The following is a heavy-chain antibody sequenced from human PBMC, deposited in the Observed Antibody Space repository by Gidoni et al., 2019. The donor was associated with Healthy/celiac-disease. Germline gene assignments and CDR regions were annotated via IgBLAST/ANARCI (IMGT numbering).Heavy chain of an antibody. Sequence: VQLVQSGAEVTKPGASVQGSCKASGYTFTSYAMHLVRQAPGQRLEWMGWINAGNGNTKYSQKFQGRVTITRDTSASTGNMELSSLRPEDTAGYYCGRAGEELWVGGGTGGWFDPWGQGTLVTVSS. V-gene: IGHV1-3*01. CDR3: GRAGEELWVGGGTGGWFDP. J-gene: IGHJ5*02. D-gene: IGHD3-10*01. CDR2: INAGNGNT. CDR1: GYTFTSYA.